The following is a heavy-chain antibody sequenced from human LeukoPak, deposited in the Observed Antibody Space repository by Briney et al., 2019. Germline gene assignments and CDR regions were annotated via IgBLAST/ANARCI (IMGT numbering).Heavy chain of an antibody. CDR3: ARLTGTSSPGVDY. CDR1: GFTFSTYS. V-gene: IGHV3-48*04. D-gene: IGHD1-14*01. J-gene: IGHJ4*02. CDR2: ISSSSSTI. Sequence: GGSLRLSCAASGFTFSTYSMNWVRQAPGKGLEWVSYISSSSSTIYYADSVKGRFTISRDNVKNSLFLHMNSLRAEDTAVYYCARLTGTSSPGVDYWGQGTLVTVSS.